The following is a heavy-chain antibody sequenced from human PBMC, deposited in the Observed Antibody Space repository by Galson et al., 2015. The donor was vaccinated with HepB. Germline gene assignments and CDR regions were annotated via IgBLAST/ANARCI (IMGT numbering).Heavy chain of an antibody. CDR2: INPSGGNI. CDR3: AKVPLDGSGYHYFQH. Sequence: SLRLSCAASGFTFNSYAMSWARQAPGKGLEGLSIINPSGGNIYYTDSVKGRFTISRDNSKNTLYLQMNSLRAEDTAVYYCAKVPLDGSGYHYFQHWGQGTPVTVSS. J-gene: IGHJ1*01. V-gene: IGHV3-23*01. CDR1: GFTFNSYA. D-gene: IGHD3-22*01.